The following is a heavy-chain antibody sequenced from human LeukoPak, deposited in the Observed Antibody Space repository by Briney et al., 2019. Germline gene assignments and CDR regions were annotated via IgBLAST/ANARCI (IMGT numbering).Heavy chain of an antibody. CDR2: INPNSGGT. CDR1: GYTFTGYY. V-gene: IGHV1-2*02. D-gene: IGHD3-10*01. CDR3: ARVVWFGEPYPAIDAFDI. J-gene: IGHJ3*02. Sequence: ASVKVSCKASGYTFTGYYMHWVRQAPGQGLEWMGWINPNSGGTNYAQKFQGRVTMTRDTSISTAYMELSRLRSDDTAVYYCARVVWFGEPYPAIDAFDIWGQGTMVTVSS.